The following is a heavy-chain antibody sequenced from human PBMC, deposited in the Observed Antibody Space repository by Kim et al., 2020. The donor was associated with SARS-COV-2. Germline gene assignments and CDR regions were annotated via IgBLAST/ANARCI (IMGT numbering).Heavy chain of an antibody. J-gene: IGHJ5*02. CDR2: ISWNSGSI. D-gene: IGHD6-13*01. CDR1: GFTFDDYA. V-gene: IGHV3-9*01. Sequence: GGSLRLSCAASGFTFDDYAMHWVRQAPGKGLEWVSGISWNSGSIGYADSVKGRFTISRDNAKNSLYLQMNSLRAEDTALYYCAKVGDSSSWNNWFDPWGQGTLVTVSS. CDR3: AKVGDSSSWNNWFDP.